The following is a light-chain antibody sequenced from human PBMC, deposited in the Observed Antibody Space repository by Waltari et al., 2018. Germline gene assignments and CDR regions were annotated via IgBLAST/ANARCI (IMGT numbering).Light chain of an antibody. CDR2: VNSDGSH. CDR3: QTGGHGTWV. J-gene: IGLJ3*02. V-gene: IGLV4-69*01. Sequence: QLVLPQPPSPSAPLRAPHRLTRTLDGGQSSHTIAWHQQQPEKGPRYLMKVNSDGSHSKGDEIPDRFSGSGSGAERYLTISNVQSEDEADYYCQTGGHGTWVFGGGTKLTVL. CDR1: GGQSSHT.